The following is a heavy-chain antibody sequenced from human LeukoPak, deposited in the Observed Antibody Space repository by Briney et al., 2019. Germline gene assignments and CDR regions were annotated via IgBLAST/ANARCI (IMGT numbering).Heavy chain of an antibody. CDR1: GFTFSGYW. CDR2: IHSDGGST. Sequence: GGSLRLSCAASGFTFSGYWMHWVRQAPGKGLVWVSRIHSDGGSTICADSVKGRFTISRDDAKNTVYLQMNSLRAEDTAVYYCARGLNYGLDVWGQGTTVTVSS. J-gene: IGHJ6*02. V-gene: IGHV3-74*01. CDR3: ARGLNYGLDV.